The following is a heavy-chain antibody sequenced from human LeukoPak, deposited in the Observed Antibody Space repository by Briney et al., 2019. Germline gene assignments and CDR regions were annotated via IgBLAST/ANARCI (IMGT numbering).Heavy chain of an antibody. D-gene: IGHD4-17*01. V-gene: IGHV3-30*03. CDR1: GFTVSSNY. CDR2: ITYDGRNK. J-gene: IGHJ4*02. CDR3: ARDLRYGAFFDS. Sequence: GGSLRLSCAASGFTVSSNYMSWVRQAPGKGLEWVAVITYDGRNKDYADSVRGRFTVSRDNSNNTLYLQMNSLRVEDTAVYYCARDLRYGAFFDSWGRGTLVTVSS.